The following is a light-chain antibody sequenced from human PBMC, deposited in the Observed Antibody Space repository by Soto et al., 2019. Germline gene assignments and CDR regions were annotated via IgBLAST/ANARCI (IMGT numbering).Light chain of an antibody. CDR3: QHRHN. V-gene: IGKV3-11*01. CDR1: QSVSIA. CDR2: DAS. J-gene: IGKJ3*01. Sequence: EVVLTQSPATLSLSPGDRATLSCRASQSVSIAFAWYQQKPGQAPRLLIYDASNRATGIPARFSGSGSGTDFTLTISSLEPEDFAVYYCQHRHNFGPGTKVDIK.